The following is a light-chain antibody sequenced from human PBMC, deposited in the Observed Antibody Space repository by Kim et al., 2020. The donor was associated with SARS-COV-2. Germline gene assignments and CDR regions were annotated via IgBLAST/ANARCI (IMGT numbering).Light chain of an antibody. CDR2: YDS. J-gene: IGLJ2*01. CDR1: NIGSKS. V-gene: IGLV3-21*01. Sequence: PPSVSVAPGKTARITCGGNNIGSKSVHWYQQKPGQAPVLVIYYDSDRPSGIPERFSGSNSGNTATLTISRVEAGDEADYYCQVSGVFGGGTQLTVL. CDR3: QVSGV.